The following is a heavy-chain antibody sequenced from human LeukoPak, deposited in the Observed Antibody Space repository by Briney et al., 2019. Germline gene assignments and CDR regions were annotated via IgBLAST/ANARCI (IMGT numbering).Heavy chain of an antibody. D-gene: IGHD3-9*01. CDR1: GGSISSGGYY. J-gene: IGHJ4*02. V-gene: IGHV4-31*03. CDR3: VRVYYDILTGYYRSVGYFDY. Sequence: SETLSLTCTVSGGSISSGGYYWSWIRQHPGKGLEWIGYIYYSGSSYYNPSLKSRVTISVDTSKNQFSLKLSSVTAADTAVYYCVRVYYDILTGYYRSVGYFDYWGQGTLVTVSS. CDR2: IYYSGSS.